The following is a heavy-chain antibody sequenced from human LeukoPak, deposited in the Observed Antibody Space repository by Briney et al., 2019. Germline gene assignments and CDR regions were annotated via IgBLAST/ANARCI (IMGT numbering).Heavy chain of an antibody. J-gene: IGHJ4*02. Sequence: PSETLSLTCTVSGGSISSYYWSWIRQPPGKGLEWIGYIYYSGSTNYNPSLKSRVTISVDTSKNQFSLKLSSVTAADTAVYYCAKARRDDGDYGFDYWGQGTLVAVSS. D-gene: IGHD4-17*01. CDR3: AKARRDDGDYGFDY. CDR2: IYYSGST. CDR1: GGSISSYY. V-gene: IGHV4-59*01.